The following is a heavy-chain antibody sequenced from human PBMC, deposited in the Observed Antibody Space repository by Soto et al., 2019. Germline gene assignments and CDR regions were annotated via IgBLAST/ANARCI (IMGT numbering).Heavy chain of an antibody. D-gene: IGHD3-3*01. V-gene: IGHV4-59*01. J-gene: IGHJ4*02. CDR2: IYYSGST. CDR3: ARDVFRDGNNYADY. CDR1: GGSISSYY. Sequence: TSETLSLTCTVSGGSISSYYWSWIRQPPGKGLEWIGYIYYSGSTNYNPSLKSRVTISVDTSKNQFSLKLSSVTAADTAVYYCARDVFRDGNNYADYWGQGTLVTISS.